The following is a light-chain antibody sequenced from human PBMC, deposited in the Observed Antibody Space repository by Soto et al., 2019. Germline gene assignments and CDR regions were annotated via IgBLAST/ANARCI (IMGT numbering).Light chain of an antibody. Sequence: ELVMTQSPDTLSVSPGERATLLCRASQSVRNNLAWYQQKPGQAPRLLIYGVSTRATGVPARFSGSGSGTDFTLTISSLQPEYFAVYYCHQYDNWWTFGQGTKVDIK. CDR3: HQYDNWWT. V-gene: IGKV3-15*01. J-gene: IGKJ1*01. CDR1: QSVRNN. CDR2: GVS.